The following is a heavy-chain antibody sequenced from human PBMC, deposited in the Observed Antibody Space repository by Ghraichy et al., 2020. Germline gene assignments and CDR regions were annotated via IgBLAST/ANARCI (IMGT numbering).Heavy chain of an antibody. D-gene: IGHD1-26*01. CDR3: ARAGIVGATGAFDI. CDR2: ISSSSSYI. CDR1: GFTFSSYS. J-gene: IGHJ3*02. Sequence: GGSLRLSCAASGFTFSSYSMNWVRQAPGKGLEWVSSISSSSSYIYYADSVKGRFTISRDNAKNSLYLQMNSLRAEDTAVYYCARAGIVGATGAFDIWGQGTMVTVSS. V-gene: IGHV3-21*01.